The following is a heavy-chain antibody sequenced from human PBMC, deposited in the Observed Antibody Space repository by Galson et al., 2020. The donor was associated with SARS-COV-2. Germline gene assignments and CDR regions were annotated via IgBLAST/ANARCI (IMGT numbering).Heavy chain of an antibody. CDR2: IGPSGSTR. D-gene: IGHD3-3*01. Sequence: GGSLRLSCVGSGFSFSTYDMNWVRQAPGKGLEWMSFIGPSGSTRYYAGSVRGRFTISRDNAKNSLYLQVNSLRAEDTAVYYCARVDLWSGSGGDAVDIWGQGTMVTVSS. CDR3: ARVDLWSGSGGDAVDI. CDR1: GFSFSTYD. J-gene: IGHJ3*02. V-gene: IGHV3-48*03.